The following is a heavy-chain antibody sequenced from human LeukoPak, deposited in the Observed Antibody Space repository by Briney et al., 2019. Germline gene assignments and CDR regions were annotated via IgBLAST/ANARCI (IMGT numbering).Heavy chain of an antibody. CDR2: IYYSGST. Sequence: SETLSLTCTVSGDSISSSSYYWGWIRQPPGKGLEWIGNIYYSGSTYYNPSLKSRVTVSVDSSKTQFSLRLSSVTAADTAVYYCARDRYYYDSSGLYYFDYWGQGTLVTVSS. CDR1: GDSISSSSYY. V-gene: IGHV4-39*02. J-gene: IGHJ4*02. D-gene: IGHD3-22*01. CDR3: ARDRYYYDSSGLYYFDY.